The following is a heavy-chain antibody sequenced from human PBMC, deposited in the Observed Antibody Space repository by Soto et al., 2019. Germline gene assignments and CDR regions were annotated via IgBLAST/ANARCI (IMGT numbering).Heavy chain of an antibody. D-gene: IGHD6-19*01. V-gene: IGHV4-59*08. CDR3: ARHYRTGWYGFDY. CDR1: GGSISSYF. J-gene: IGHJ4*02. Sequence: QAQLQESGPGLVKPSETLSLTCTVSGGSISSYFWSWIRQPPGKGLEWIGHISASGNTNYNPSLRRRVIVSVDTSKNHLSLKLGSVTAADTAVYYCARHYRTGWYGFDYWGQGTLVTVSS. CDR2: ISASGNT.